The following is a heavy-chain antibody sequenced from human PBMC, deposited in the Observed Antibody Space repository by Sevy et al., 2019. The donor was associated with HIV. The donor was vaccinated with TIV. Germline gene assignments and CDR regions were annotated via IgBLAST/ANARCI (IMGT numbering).Heavy chain of an antibody. Sequence: GGSLRLSCAASGFTFSSYSMNWVRQAPGKGLEWVSYISSSSSTIYYADSVKGRFTISRDNAKNSLYLQMNSLRAEDTAVYYCARDGVYCGGDGFRAPLDYWGQGTLVTVSS. CDR1: GFTFSSYS. J-gene: IGHJ4*02. CDR3: ARDGVYCGGDGFRAPLDY. D-gene: IGHD2-21*01. CDR2: ISSSSSTI. V-gene: IGHV3-48*01.